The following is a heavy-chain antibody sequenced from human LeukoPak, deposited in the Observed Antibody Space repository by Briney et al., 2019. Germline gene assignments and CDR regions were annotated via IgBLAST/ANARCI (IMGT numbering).Heavy chain of an antibody. V-gene: IGHV3-73*01. J-gene: IGHJ4*02. CDR1: GFTFSSYA. CDR2: IRSKANSYAT. D-gene: IGHD3-3*01. Sequence: AGGSLRLSCAASGFTFSSYAMSWVRQASGKGLEWVGRIRSKANSYATAYAASVKGRFTISRDDSKNTAYLQMNSLKTEDTAVYYCTRHGADFWEFDYWGQGTLVTVSS. CDR3: TRHGADFWEFDY.